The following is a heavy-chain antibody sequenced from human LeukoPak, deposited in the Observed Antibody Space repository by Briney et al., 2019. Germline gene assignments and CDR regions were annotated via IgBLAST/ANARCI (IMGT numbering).Heavy chain of an antibody. V-gene: IGHV4-39*01. CDR2: IYCSGST. Sequence: PSETLSLTCTVSGGSISSSSYYWGWIRQPQGKGLEWIGRIYCSGSTYYNPSLKSRVTISVDTSKNPFSLKLSSVTAADTAVYYCARQWNDYVWGSYRYTFDYWGQGTLVTVSS. CDR3: ARQWNDYVWGSYRYTFDY. J-gene: IGHJ4*02. D-gene: IGHD3-16*02. CDR1: GGSISSSSYY.